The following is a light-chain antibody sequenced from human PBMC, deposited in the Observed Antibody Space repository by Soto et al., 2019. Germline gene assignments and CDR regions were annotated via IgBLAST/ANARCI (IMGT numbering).Light chain of an antibody. J-gene: IGKJ4*01. CDR3: QQSYSTPLLT. V-gene: IGKV1-39*01. CDR1: QSISSY. Sequence: DLQMTQSPSSLSASVGDRVTITCRASQSISSYLNWYQQKPGKAPKLLIYAASSLQSGVPSRFSGSGSGTDFTLTISSLQPEDFATYYCQQSYSTPLLTFGGGAKVELK. CDR2: AAS.